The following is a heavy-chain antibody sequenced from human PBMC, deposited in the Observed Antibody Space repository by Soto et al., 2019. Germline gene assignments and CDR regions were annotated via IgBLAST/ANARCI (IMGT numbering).Heavy chain of an antibody. V-gene: IGHV1-46*03. D-gene: IGHD1-26*01. Sequence: GASVKVSCKASGYTFTSYYMHWVRQAPGQGLEWMGIINPSGGSTSYAQKFQGRVTMTRDTSTSTVYMELSSLGSEDTAVYYCAITLDSYRFDYWGQGTLVTVSS. CDR1: GYTFTSYY. CDR3: AITLDSYRFDY. J-gene: IGHJ4*02. CDR2: INPSGGST.